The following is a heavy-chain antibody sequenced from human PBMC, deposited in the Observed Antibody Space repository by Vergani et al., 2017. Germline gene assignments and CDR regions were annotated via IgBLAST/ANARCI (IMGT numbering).Heavy chain of an antibody. CDR2: INHSGST. CDR3: ASDEYSYGRGGVY. CDR1: GGSFSGYY. J-gene: IGHJ4*02. Sequence: QVQLQQWGAGLLKPSETLSLTCAVYGGSFSGYYWSWIRQPPGKGLEWIGEINHSGSTNYNPSLKSRVTISVDTSKNQFSLKLSSGTAADTAVYYCASDEYSYGRGGVYWGQGTLVTVSS. D-gene: IGHD5-18*01. V-gene: IGHV4-34*01.